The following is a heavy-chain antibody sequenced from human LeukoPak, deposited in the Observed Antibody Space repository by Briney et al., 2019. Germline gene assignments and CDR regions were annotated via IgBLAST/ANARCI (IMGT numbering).Heavy chain of an antibody. D-gene: IGHD3-3*01. V-gene: IGHV3-15*01. CDR2: IKSKTDGGTT. J-gene: IGHJ4*02. CDR1: GFTFSNAW. Sequence: PGGSLRLSCAASGFTFSNAWMSWVRQAPGKGLEWVGRIKSKTDGGTTDYAAPVKGGFTISRDDSKNTLYLQMNSLKTEDTAVYYCTTQGPFGVVIMAMDYWGQGTLVTVSS. CDR3: TTQGPFGVVIMAMDY.